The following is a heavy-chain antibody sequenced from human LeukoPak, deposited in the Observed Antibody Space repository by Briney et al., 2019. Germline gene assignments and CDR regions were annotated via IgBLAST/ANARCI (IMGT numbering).Heavy chain of an antibody. J-gene: IGHJ4*02. V-gene: IGHV1-24*01. Sequence: GASVKVSCKVSGYTLTELSMHWVRQAPGKGLEWMGGFDPEDGGTIYAQKFQGRVTMTEDTSTDTAYMELSSLRSEDTAVYYCATDRYCSSTSCSPGGYWGQGTLVTVSS. CDR1: GYTLTELS. CDR2: FDPEDGGT. CDR3: ATDRYCSSTSCSPGGY. D-gene: IGHD2-2*01.